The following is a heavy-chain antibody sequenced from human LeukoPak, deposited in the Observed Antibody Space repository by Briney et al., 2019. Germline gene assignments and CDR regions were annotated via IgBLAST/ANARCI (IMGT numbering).Heavy chain of an antibody. Sequence: PGGSLRFSCAASGFTFSSYAMSWVRQTPGKGLEWVSGIKASGGSTYHADSVKGRFTISRDNSNNTLNLQMNNLRAEDTAIYYCAKALGFWSGYYTPFDYWGQGSSVTVSS. V-gene: IGHV3-23*01. CDR1: GFTFSSYA. CDR3: AKALGFWSGYYTPFDY. J-gene: IGHJ4*02. D-gene: IGHD3-3*01. CDR2: IKASGGST.